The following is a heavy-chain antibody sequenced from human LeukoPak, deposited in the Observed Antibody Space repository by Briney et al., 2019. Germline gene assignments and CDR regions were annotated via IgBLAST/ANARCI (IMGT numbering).Heavy chain of an antibody. V-gene: IGHV3-43*02. J-gene: IGHJ3*02. CDR2: ISGDGGST. D-gene: IGHD1-26*01. CDR3: ARWDSDAFDI. CDR1: GFTFDDYA. Sequence: GGSLRLSCAASGFTFDDYAMHWVRQAPGKGLEWVSLISGDGGSTYYADSVKGRFTISRDNSKNSLYLQMSSLRTEDTALYYCARWDSDAFDIWGQGTMVTVSS.